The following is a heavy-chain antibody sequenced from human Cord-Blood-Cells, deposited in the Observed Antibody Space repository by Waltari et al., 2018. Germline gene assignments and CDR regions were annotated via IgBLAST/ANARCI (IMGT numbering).Heavy chain of an antibody. J-gene: IGHJ3*02. CDR3: ARGGGYCSSTSCYAFDI. Sequence: QVQLQESGPGLVKPSETLSLTCTVSGGSISSYYWLRIRQPPGKGREWIGYIYYSGGTNYTPSLKSRVSISVDTSKNQFSLKLSSVTAADTAVYYCARGGGYCSSTSCYAFDIWGQGTMVTVSS. V-gene: IGHV4-59*01. CDR2: IYYSGGT. D-gene: IGHD2-2*01. CDR1: GGSISSYY.